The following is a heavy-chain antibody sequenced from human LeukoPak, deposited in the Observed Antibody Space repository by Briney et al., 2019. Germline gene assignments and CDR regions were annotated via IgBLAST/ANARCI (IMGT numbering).Heavy chain of an antibody. CDR2: ISAYNGNT. J-gene: IGHJ1*01. CDR1: GYTFTSYG. Sequence: ASVKVSCKASGYTFTSYGISWVRQAPGQGLEWMGWISAYNGNTNYAQKLQGRVTTTTDTSTSTAYMELRSLRSDDTAVYYCARSVTIFGGDQYFQHWGQGTLVTVSS. CDR3: ARSVTIFGGDQYFQH. D-gene: IGHD3-3*01. V-gene: IGHV1-18*01.